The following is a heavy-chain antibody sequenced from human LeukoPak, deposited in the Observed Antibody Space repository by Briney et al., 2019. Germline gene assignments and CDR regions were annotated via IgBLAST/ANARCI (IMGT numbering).Heavy chain of an antibody. Sequence: ASVKVSCKASGYTFASCDINWVRQASGQGLEWIGLMNPNSGNTGYSQKFQGRVTMTRTTSTNKAYMELSSLKSEDTAVYYCARDYRGEAAADDPFDFWGQGKMVTVST. CDR3: ARDYRGEAAADDPFDF. CDR2: MNPNSGNT. J-gene: IGHJ3*01. D-gene: IGHD3-10*01. CDR1: GYTFASCD. V-gene: IGHV1-8*01.